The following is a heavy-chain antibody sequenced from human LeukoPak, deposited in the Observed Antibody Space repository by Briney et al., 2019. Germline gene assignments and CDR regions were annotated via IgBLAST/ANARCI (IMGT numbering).Heavy chain of an antibody. CDR1: GGSISSGSYY. CDR2: IYTSGST. J-gene: IGHJ6*03. V-gene: IGHV4-61*02. Sequence: SETLSLTCTVSGGSISSGSYYWSWIRQPAGKGLEWIGRIYTSGSTNYNPSLKSRVTISVDTSKNQFSLKLSSVTAADTAVYYCARGRYYDSSGYYYYYYYMGVWGKGTTVTVSS. D-gene: IGHD3-22*01. CDR3: ARGRYYDSSGYYYYYYYMGV.